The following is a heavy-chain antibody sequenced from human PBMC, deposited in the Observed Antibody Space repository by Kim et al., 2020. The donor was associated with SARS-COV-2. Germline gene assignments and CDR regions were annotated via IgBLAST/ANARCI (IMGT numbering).Heavy chain of an antibody. D-gene: IGHD3-9*01. CDR2: IYYSGST. J-gene: IGHJ4*02. Sequence: SETLSLTCTVSGGSISSSSYYWGWIRQPPGKGLEWIGSIYYSGSTYYNPSLKSRVTISVDTSKNQLSLKLSSVTAADTAVYYCARQTPYDILTGYYPYYFDYWGQGTLVTVSS. CDR1: GGSISSSSYY. CDR3: ARQTPYDILTGYYPYYFDY. V-gene: IGHV4-39*01.